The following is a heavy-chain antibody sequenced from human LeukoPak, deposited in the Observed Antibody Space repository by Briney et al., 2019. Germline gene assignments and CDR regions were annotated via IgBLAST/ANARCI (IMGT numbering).Heavy chain of an antibody. J-gene: IGHJ5*02. Sequence: SVKVSCKASGGTFSSYAISWVRQAPGQGLGWMGGIIPIFGTANYAQKFQGRVTITTDESTSTAYKELSSPRSEDTAVYYCARDSSSSRWFDPWGQGTLVTVSS. D-gene: IGHD6-6*01. CDR3: ARDSSSSRWFDP. CDR2: IIPIFGTA. V-gene: IGHV1-69*05. CDR1: GGTFSSYA.